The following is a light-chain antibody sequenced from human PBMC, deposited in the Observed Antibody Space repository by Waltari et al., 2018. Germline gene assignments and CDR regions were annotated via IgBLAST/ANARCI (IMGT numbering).Light chain of an antibody. V-gene: IGKV1-5*03. Sequence: DIRMTQSPSTLSASAGDRVIISCRDSQSISKWLAWYQQKPGKAPKLLIYEASTLKSGVPSRFSGTGSGTDFTLTISSLHPDDFATYYCQQYNSYSLLTFGGGTKVEIK. J-gene: IGKJ4*01. CDR1: QSISKW. CDR3: QQYNSYSLLT. CDR2: EAS.